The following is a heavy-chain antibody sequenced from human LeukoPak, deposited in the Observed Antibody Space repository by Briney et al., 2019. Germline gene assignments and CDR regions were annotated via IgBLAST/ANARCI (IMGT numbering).Heavy chain of an antibody. CDR1: GFTFSNYW. Sequence: GGSLRLSCVASGFTFSNYWMHWVRQAPGKGLVWVSYINSDGSSTSYADSVKGRFTISRDNAKNTLYLQMSSLRAEDTDVYYCARDKFGAAGILFDYWGQGTLVTVSS. J-gene: IGHJ4*02. D-gene: IGHD6-13*01. CDR2: INSDGSST. V-gene: IGHV3-74*01. CDR3: ARDKFGAAGILFDY.